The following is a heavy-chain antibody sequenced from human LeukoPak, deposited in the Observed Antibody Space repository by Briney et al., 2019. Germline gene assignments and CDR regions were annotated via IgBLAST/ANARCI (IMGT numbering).Heavy chain of an antibody. Sequence: GSSVKVSCKASGGTFSSYAISWVRQAPGQGLEWMGGIIPIFGTANYAQKFQGRVTITADESTSTAYMELSSLRSEDTAVYYCARGDNHYDSSGFLSPFDNWGQGTLVTVSS. CDR2: IIPIFGTA. CDR3: ARGDNHYDSSGFLSPFDN. D-gene: IGHD3-22*01. CDR1: GGTFSSYA. V-gene: IGHV1-69*01. J-gene: IGHJ4*02.